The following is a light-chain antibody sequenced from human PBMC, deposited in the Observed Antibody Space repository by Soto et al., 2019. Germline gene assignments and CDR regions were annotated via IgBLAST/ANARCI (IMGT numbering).Light chain of an antibody. CDR1: QSVSTN. J-gene: IGKJ3*01. CDR3: QQYNNWPLT. CDR2: RAS. V-gene: IGKV3-15*01. Sequence: EKVMTQSPATLSASPGERATLSCRASQSVSTNLAWYQQKPGQAPRLLIYRASTRASGIPARLSGSGSGTDFILTISSLQSEDLAVYYCQQYNNWPLTFGPGTRVDI.